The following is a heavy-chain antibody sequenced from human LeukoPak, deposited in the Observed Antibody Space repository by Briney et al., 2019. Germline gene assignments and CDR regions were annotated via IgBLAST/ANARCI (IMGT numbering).Heavy chain of an antibody. D-gene: IGHD2-2*01. V-gene: IGHV5-51*01. Sequence: GESLKISCKGSGYSFTSYWIAWVRQMPGKGLEWMGIIYPGDSDTTYSPSFQGQVTISADKSISTAFLQWSSLKASDTAMYYCARQRYCSSTSCHVAFDYWGQGTLVTVSS. J-gene: IGHJ4*02. CDR2: IYPGDSDT. CDR3: ARQRYCSSTSCHVAFDY. CDR1: GYSFTSYW.